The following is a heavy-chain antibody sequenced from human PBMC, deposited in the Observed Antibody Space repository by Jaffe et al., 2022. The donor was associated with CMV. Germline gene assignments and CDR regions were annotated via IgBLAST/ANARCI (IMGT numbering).Heavy chain of an antibody. CDR1: GFTFSSYS. CDR2: ISSSSSYI. D-gene: IGHD3-10*01. Sequence: EVQLVESGGGLVKPGGSLRLSCAASGFTFSSYSMNWVRQAPGKGLEWVSSISSSSSYIYYADSVKGRFTISRDNAKNSLYLQMNSLRAEDTAVYYCARELPQKGDYYYYGMDVWGQGTTVTVSS. V-gene: IGHV3-21*01. J-gene: IGHJ6*02. CDR3: ARELPQKGDYYYYGMDV.